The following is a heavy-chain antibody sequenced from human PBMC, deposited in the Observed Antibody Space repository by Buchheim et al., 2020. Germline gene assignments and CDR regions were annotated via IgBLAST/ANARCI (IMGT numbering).Heavy chain of an antibody. CDR1: GYTFTSYY. CDR2: INPSGGST. CDR3: ARAPMPAMAYNWFDP. D-gene: IGHD5-18*01. V-gene: IGHV1-46*01. Sequence: QVQLVQSGAEVKKPGASVKVSCKASGYTFTSYYMHWVRQAPGQGLERMGIINPSGGSTSYAQKFQGRVTMTRDTSTSKVYMELSSLRSEDTAVYYCARAPMPAMAYNWFDPWGQGTL. J-gene: IGHJ5*02.